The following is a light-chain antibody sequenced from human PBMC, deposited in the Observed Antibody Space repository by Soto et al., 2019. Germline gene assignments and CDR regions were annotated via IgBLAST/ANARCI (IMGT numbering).Light chain of an antibody. V-gene: IGLV1-44*01. J-gene: IGLJ3*02. CDR3: AAWDDSLNGPV. Sequence: QSVLTQPPSASGTPGQWVTVSCSGSDSNVGINKVNWYQQLPGTAPKLLTYANNQRPSGVPDRFSGSKSGTSASLAISGLRSEDEADYHCAAWDDSLNGPVFGGGTQLTVL. CDR2: ANN. CDR1: DSNVGINK.